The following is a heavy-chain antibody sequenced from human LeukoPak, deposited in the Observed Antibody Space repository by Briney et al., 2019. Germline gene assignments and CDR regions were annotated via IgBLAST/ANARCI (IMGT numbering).Heavy chain of an antibody. D-gene: IGHD3-9*01. CDR2: ILGSGGST. J-gene: IGHJ4*02. V-gene: IGHV3-23*01. CDR1: GFTFSHYA. Sequence: PGGSLRLSCAASGFTFSHYAMIWVRQAPGKGLEWVSAILGSGGSTYYADSVKGRFTVSRDNSKSTLYLQMNSLRAEDTALYYCAKWGDYDVLTGYYVPDYWGQGTLVTVS. CDR3: AKWGDYDVLTGYYVPDY.